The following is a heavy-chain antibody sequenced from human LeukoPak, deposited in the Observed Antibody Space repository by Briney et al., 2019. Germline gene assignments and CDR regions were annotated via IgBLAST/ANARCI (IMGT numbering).Heavy chain of an antibody. D-gene: IGHD3-22*01. CDR2: INHSGST. CDR1: GGSFSGYY. V-gene: IGHV4-34*01. CDR3: ARESGYYYDTSGYTFDY. J-gene: IGHJ4*02. Sequence: MTSETLSLTCAVYGGSFSGYYWSWIRQPPGKGLEWIGEINHSGSTNCNPSLKSRVTISVDTSKNQFSLKLSSVTAADTAVYYCARESGYYYDTSGYTFDYWGQGILVTVSS.